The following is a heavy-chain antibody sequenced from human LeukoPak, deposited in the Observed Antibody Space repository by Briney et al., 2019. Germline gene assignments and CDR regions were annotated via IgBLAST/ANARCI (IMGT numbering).Heavy chain of an antibody. J-gene: IGHJ4*02. CDR2: ISSSSSYI. D-gene: IGHD3-10*01. V-gene: IGHV3-21*05. Sequence: GGSLRLSCAASGFTFSSYAMSWVRQAPGKGLEWVSYISSSSSYIYYADSVKGRFTISRDNAKNSLYLQMNSLRAEDTAVYYCARKAGYYYGSGDYWGQGTLVTVSS. CDR3: ARKAGYYYGSGDY. CDR1: GFTFSSYA.